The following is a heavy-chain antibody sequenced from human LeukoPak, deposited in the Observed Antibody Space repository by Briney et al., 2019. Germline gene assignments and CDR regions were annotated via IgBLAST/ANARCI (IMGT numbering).Heavy chain of an antibody. D-gene: IGHD2-15*01. CDR1: GYRFTSYW. CDR2: IYPGDSDT. CDR3: ARGGYCSGGSCYMSSSDAFDI. V-gene: IGHV5-51*01. J-gene: IGHJ3*02. Sequence: GESLKISCKGSGYRFTSYWIGWVRQMPGKGLEWMGIIYPGDSDTRYSPSFQGQVTISADKSISTAYLQWSSLKASDTAMYYCARGGYCSGGSCYMSSSDAFDIWGQGTMVTVSS.